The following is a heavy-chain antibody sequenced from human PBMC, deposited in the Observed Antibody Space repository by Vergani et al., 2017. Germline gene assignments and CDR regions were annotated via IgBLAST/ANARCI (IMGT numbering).Heavy chain of an antibody. CDR2: IDHTGRP. D-gene: IGHD4-11*01. V-gene: IGHV4-34*01. J-gene: IGHJ6*03. CDR1: GGSFTSYH. Sequence: QVQLQQWGGGLLKPSETLSLTCVVNGGSFTSYHWTWIRQSPGEELEWVGDIDHTGRPDYNPPRKRRLTMSVDKSRNQFSLTLNSVTATDTAIYFCARVNTETNGHLYYYYYMDVWGQGTAVTVS. CDR3: ARVNTETNGHLYYYYYMDV.